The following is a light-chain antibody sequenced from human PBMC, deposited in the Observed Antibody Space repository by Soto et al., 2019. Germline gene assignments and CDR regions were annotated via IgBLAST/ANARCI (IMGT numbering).Light chain of an antibody. CDR1: QSISNN. Sequence: EILMTQSPAALSVSPGERATLSCRASQSISNNLAWYQQKPGQAPRLLIYDASTRATGITARFSGGGSGTEFTLTISSLQSEDFAVYYCQRYDNWPSFTFGQGTKVEIK. J-gene: IGKJ2*01. V-gene: IGKV3-15*01. CDR3: QRYDNWPSFT. CDR2: DAS.